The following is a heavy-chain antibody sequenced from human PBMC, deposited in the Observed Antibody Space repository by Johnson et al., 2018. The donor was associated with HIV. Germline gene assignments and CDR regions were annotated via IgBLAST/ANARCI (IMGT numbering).Heavy chain of an antibody. CDR1: GFTFDDYA. D-gene: IGHD3-22*01. CDR3: ARSRAAYYYDSSSYYSAFDI. V-gene: IGHV3-30-3*01. CDR2: ISYDGSNK. Sequence: QVQLVESGGGLVQPGRSLRLSCAASGFTFDDYAMHWVRQAPGKGLEWVAVISYDGSNKYYADSVKGRFTISRDNSKNTLYLQMNSLRAEDTAVYYCARSRAAYYYDSSSYYSAFDIWGQGTMVTVSS. J-gene: IGHJ3*02.